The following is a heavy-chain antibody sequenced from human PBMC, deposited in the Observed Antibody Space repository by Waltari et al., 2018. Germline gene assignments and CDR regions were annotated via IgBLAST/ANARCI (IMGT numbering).Heavy chain of an antibody. D-gene: IGHD1-26*01. Sequence: EVEFVESGGDLVQPGGSLRLACAASGFHCRHYWMNWVRQATGKGLEWVANIKQDGSENYYLGSVKGRFTISRDNAKNLLYLQMNSLRAEDTAVYYCARGINSPGIDYWGQGNLVTVSS. CDR3: ARGINSPGIDY. J-gene: IGHJ4*02. V-gene: IGHV3-7*01. CDR1: GFHCRHYW. CDR2: IKQDGSEN.